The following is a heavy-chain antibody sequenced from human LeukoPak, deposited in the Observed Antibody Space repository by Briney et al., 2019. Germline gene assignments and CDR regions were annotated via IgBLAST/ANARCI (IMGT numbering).Heavy chain of an antibody. J-gene: IGHJ3*02. Sequence: GASVKVSCKASGYTFTTSGISWLRQAPGQGLEWMGWISGYNGKTSYAQKFQGRVTMTTDTSTSTAYMELRSLRSEDTAVYYCASRTRPDVGAFDIWGQGTMVTVSS. V-gene: IGHV1-18*01. CDR3: ASRTRPDVGAFDI. D-gene: IGHD6-6*01. CDR2: ISGYNGKT. CDR1: GYTFTTSG.